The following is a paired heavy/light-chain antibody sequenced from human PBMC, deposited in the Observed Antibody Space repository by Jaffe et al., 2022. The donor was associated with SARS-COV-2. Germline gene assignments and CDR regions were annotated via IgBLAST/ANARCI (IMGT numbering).Light chain of an antibody. CDR1: SSNIGAGYD. CDR3: QSYDVGLTESVV. V-gene: IGLV1-40*01. Sequence: QSVLTQPPSVSAAPGQRVTISCTGSSSNIGAGYDVHWYQQLPGTAPKLLIYSNKYRPSGVPDRFSGSKSDISASLDIVGLQAEDEADYYCQSYDVGLTESVVFGGGTKLIVL. CDR2: SNK. J-gene: IGLJ2*01.
Heavy chain of an antibody. CDR2: ISSGSEKV. V-gene: IGHV3-21*01. Sequence: EVKLVESGGGLVKPGGSLRLSCAASSFMFSSFRMNWVRQAPGKGLQWVATISSGSEKVYYADSVKGRFTISRDNPEKLLSLQMTGLTAEDTGVYYCVRAVGTIGSEFDVWGQGTLVTVSS. CDR1: SFMFSSFR. J-gene: IGHJ4*02. CDR3: VRAVGTIGSEFDV. D-gene: IGHD1-26*01.